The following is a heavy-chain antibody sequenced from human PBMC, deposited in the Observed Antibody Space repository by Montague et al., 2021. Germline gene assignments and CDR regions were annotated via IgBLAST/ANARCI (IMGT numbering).Heavy chain of an antibody. CDR2: IYYSGSAGGTT. Sequence: SETLSLTCTVSGGSISSFYWSWIRQPLEKGLELIAYIYYSGSAGGTTNYNPSLKSRVTISVDSSKNQLSLQLTSVTTADTAVYYCARGRGNSYVSFDSWGQGTLISVSS. V-gene: IGHV4-59*13. CDR3: ARGRGNSYVSFDS. J-gene: IGHJ4*02. D-gene: IGHD5-18*01. CDR1: GGSISSFY.